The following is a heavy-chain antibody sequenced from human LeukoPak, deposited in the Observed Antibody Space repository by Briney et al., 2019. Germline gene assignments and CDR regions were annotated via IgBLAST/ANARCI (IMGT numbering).Heavy chain of an antibody. CDR1: GGSISGYY. V-gene: IGHV4-59*01. J-gene: IGHJ4*02. Sequence: SETLSLTCTVSGGSISGYYWSWIRQPPGKGLEWIGYIYYSGSTNYNPSLKSRVTISVDTSKNQFSLKLSSVTAADTAVYYCARMTTVTDYFFDYWGQGTLVTVSS. CDR3: ARMTTVTDYFFDY. D-gene: IGHD4-17*01. CDR2: IYYSGST.